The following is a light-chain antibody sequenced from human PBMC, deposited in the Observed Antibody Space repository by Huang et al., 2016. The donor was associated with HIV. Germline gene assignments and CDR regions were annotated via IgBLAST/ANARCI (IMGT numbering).Light chain of an antibody. CDR3: QQRTKWPPVLT. Sequence: EIVLTQSPATLSLSPGDRATLSCRASQSVGVYLAWYQQKPGQAPRRLLFEASNRATGIPDRFSCSGSGTDFTLTIDSLQPDDFAIYYCQQRTKWPPVLTFGGGTRVEIK. CDR2: EAS. V-gene: IGKV3-11*01. CDR1: QSVGVY. J-gene: IGKJ4*01.